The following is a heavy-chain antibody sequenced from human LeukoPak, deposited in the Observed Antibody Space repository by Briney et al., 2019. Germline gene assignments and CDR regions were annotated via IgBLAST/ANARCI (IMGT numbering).Heavy chain of an antibody. Sequence: ASVKVSCKASGGTFSSYAISWVRQAPGQGLEWMGWISAYNGNTNYAQKLQGRVTMTTDTSTSTAYMELRSLRSDDTAVYYCARDSHQYSSSWYYWGQGTLVTVSS. D-gene: IGHD6-13*01. J-gene: IGHJ4*02. CDR3: ARDSHQYSSSWYY. V-gene: IGHV1-18*01. CDR1: GGTFSSYA. CDR2: ISAYNGNT.